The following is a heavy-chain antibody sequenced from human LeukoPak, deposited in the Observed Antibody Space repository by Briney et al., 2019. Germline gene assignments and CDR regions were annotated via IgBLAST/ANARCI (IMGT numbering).Heavy chain of an antibody. CDR1: RFIFSNHW. Sequence: GGPLRLSFAASRFIFSNHWMTWVRQAPGKGLEWVAMINQDGSDKYYADSVKGRFTISRDNAKNSLDLQMNSLRVDDTAVYYCARGATYGGGDYWGQGTLVTVSS. CDR2: INQDGSDK. J-gene: IGHJ4*02. V-gene: IGHV3-7*01. CDR3: ARGATYGGGDY. D-gene: IGHD4-23*01.